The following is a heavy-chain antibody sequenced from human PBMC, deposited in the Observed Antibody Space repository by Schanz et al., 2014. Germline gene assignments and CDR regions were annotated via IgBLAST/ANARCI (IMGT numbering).Heavy chain of an antibody. D-gene: IGHD2-2*01. Sequence: VQLVDSGGGLVKPGGSLRLSCAASGFNFKAYAMHWVRQAPGKGLEWVSGMSWNAGSLGYGDSVKGRFTISRDNAKNSLYLQMNSLRAEDTALYYCARDTAQSCIGPSCFEYLQHWGQGALVTVSS. J-gene: IGHJ1*01. CDR1: GFNFKAYA. CDR3: ARDTAQSCIGPSCFEYLQH. CDR2: MSWNAGSL. V-gene: IGHV3-9*01.